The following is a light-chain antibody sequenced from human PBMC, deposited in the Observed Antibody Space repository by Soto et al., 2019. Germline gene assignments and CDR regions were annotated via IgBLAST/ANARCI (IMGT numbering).Light chain of an antibody. Sequence: QTVVTQEPSFSVSPGRTVTLTCGLSSGSVSTSYYPSWYQQTPGQAPRTLIYSTNTRSSGVPDRFSGSILGNKAALTITGAKADDESDYYWVLYMGSGIWVFGGGTKVTVL. V-gene: IGLV8-61*01. CDR2: STN. J-gene: IGLJ2*01. CDR1: SGSVSTSYY. CDR3: VLYMGSGIWV.